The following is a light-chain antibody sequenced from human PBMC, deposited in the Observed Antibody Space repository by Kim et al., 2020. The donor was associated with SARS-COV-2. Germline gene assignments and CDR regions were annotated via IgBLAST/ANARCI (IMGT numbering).Light chain of an antibody. Sequence: SVLTQPPSASGTPGQRVTISCSGSSSNIGSNYVYWYQQLPGTAPKLLIYRNNQRPSGVPDRFSGSKSGTSASLAISGLRSEDEADYYCAAWDDSLSTWVFGGGTQLTVL. CDR3: AAWDDSLSTWV. CDR1: SSNIGSNY. CDR2: RNN. J-gene: IGLJ3*02. V-gene: IGLV1-47*01.